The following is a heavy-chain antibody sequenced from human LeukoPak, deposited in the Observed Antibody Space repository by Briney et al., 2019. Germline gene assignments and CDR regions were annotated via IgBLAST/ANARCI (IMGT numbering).Heavy chain of an antibody. CDR2: IWYDGSNK. Sequence: GGPLRLSCAASGFTFSSYGMHWVRQAPGKGLEWVAVIWYDGSNKYYADSVKGRFTISRDNSKNTLYLQMNSLRAEDTAVYYCAREKDIAVAGRSFDYWGQGTLVTVSS. V-gene: IGHV3-33*01. CDR1: GFTFSSYG. CDR3: AREKDIAVAGRSFDY. D-gene: IGHD6-19*01. J-gene: IGHJ4*02.